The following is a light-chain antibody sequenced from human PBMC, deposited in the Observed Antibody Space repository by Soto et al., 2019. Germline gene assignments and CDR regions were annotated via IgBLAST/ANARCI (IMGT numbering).Light chain of an antibody. Sequence: QSVLTQPPSASGSPGQSVTISCTGTSSDVGGYNYVSWYQQHPGKAPKLMIYEVSKRPSGVPDRFSGSKSGNTASLTVSGLQAEDEADYYCSSYAGSNNHVVXGGGTQLTVL. CDR1: SSDVGGYNY. V-gene: IGLV2-8*01. CDR3: SSYAGSNNHVV. CDR2: EVS. J-gene: IGLJ2*01.